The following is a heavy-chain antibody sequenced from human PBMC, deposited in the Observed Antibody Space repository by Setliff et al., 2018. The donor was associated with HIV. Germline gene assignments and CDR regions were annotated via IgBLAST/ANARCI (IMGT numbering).Heavy chain of an antibody. Sequence: PGGSLRLSCAASGFTFGNFWMHWVRQAPGKGLEWVSSISNSGSYIYYADSLKGRFTISRDNAKNSLYLQMNSRRAEDTAVYYCARELRYSYGASFDYWGQGTLVTVSS. J-gene: IGHJ4*02. CDR2: ISNSGSYI. D-gene: IGHD5-18*01. CDR3: ARELRYSYGASFDY. CDR1: GFTFGNFW. V-gene: IGHV3-21*01.